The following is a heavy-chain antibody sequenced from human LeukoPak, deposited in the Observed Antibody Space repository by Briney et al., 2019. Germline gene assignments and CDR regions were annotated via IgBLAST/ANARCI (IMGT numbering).Heavy chain of an antibody. CDR3: ARARTTTVTTSSDWFDP. CDR2: IYYSGST. V-gene: IGHV4-31*03. Sequence: PSQTLSLTCTVSGGSISSGGYYWSWIRQHPGKGLEWIGYIYYSGSTYYNPSLKSRVTISVDTSKNQFSLKLSSVTAADTAVYYCARARTTTVTTSSDWFDPWGQGTLVTVSS. CDR1: GGSISSGGYY. J-gene: IGHJ5*02. D-gene: IGHD4-17*01.